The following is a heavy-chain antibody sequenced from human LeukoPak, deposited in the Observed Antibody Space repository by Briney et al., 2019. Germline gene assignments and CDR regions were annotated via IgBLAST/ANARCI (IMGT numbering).Heavy chain of an antibody. Sequence: ASVKVSCKASGYTFTSYGISWVRQAPGQGLEWMGWISAYNGNTNYAQKLQGKVTMTTDTSTSTAYMELRSLRSDDTAVYYCARDLGRFEYSNSSQDYWGQGTLVTASS. CDR1: GYTFTSYG. J-gene: IGHJ4*02. CDR3: ARDLGRFEYSNSSQDY. V-gene: IGHV1-18*01. D-gene: IGHD6-6*01. CDR2: ISAYNGNT.